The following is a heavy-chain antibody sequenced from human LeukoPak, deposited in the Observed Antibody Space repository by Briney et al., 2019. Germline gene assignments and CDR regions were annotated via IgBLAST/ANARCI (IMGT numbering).Heavy chain of an antibody. CDR1: GYTFTGYY. CDR3: ARVAALAGIGWGDFDY. J-gene: IGHJ4*02. CDR2: INPNSGDT. V-gene: IGHV1-2*02. D-gene: IGHD6-19*01. Sequence: GASVKVSCKASGYTFTGYYIHWVRQAPGQGLEWMGWINPNSGDTNYAQKFQGRVTMTRDTSIGTAYMELSRLKSDDTAVYYCARVAALAGIGWGDFDYWGQGSLVTVSS.